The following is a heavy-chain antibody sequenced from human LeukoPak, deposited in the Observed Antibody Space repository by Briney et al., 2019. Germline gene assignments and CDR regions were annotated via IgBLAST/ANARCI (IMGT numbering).Heavy chain of an antibody. J-gene: IGHJ4*02. CDR3: GRGGDMITFGGVIVYFDY. D-gene: IGHD3-16*02. V-gene: IGHV4-59*01. CDR2: IYYSGST. Sequence: MPSETLSLTCTVSGGSISSNYWSWVRQPPGKGLEWVGYIYYSGSTNYNPSLNSRVTISRDTTKNKFSLKLSPVTAAHTDLYECGRGGDMITFGGVIVYFDYWGEGTLVTVSS. CDR1: GGSISSNY.